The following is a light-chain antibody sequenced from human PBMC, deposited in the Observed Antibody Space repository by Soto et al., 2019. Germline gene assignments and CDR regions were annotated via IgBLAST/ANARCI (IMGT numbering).Light chain of an antibody. V-gene: IGKV3-20*01. CDR2: GAS. CDR1: QSVSSSY. J-gene: IGKJ1*01. CDR3: EQYGASPGT. Sequence: EIVLTQSPGTLSLSPGERATLSCRASQSVSSSYLAWYQQKPGQAPRLLIYGASNRATGIPDRFSGSGSGTDFTLTISRLEPEDFAVFYCEQYGASPGTFGHGTKVEIK.